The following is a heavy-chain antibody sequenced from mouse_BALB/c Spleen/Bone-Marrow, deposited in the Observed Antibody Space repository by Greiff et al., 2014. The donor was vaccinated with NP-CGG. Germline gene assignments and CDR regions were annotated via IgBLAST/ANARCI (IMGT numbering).Heavy chain of an antibody. Sequence: QVQLQQSGPELVKPGASVRISCKASGYTFTSYYIHWVKQRPGQGLEWIGWIYPGNVNTKYNEKFKGKATLTAVKSSSTAYMQRSSLTSEDSAVYFCARDTRDYWGQGTSVTVSS. CDR2: IYPGNVNT. CDR1: GYTFTSYY. V-gene: IGHV1S56*01. J-gene: IGHJ4*01. CDR3: ARDTRDY.